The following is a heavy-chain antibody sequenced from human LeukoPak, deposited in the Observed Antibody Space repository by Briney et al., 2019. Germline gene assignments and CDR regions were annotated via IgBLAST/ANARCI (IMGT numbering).Heavy chain of an antibody. CDR3: ARGDGDYRARI. CDR2: IYYSGST. V-gene: IGHV4-39*01. Sequence: SQTLSLTCTVSGGSISSSSYYWGWIRQPPGKGLEWIGSIYYSGSTYYNPSHKSRVTISVDTSKNQFSLKLSSVTATDTAVYYCARGDGDYRARIWGQGTMVTVSS. J-gene: IGHJ3*02. D-gene: IGHD4-17*01. CDR1: GGSISSSSYY.